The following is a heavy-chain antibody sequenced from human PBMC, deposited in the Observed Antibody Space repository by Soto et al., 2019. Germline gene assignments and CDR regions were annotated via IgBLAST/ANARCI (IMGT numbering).Heavy chain of an antibody. CDR3: ARALSFYYCSSTSCLDGY. CDR2: ISSSSSYI. CDR1: GFTFSSYS. J-gene: IGHJ4*02. V-gene: IGHV3-21*01. D-gene: IGHD2-2*01. Sequence: GGSLRLSCAASGFTFSSYSMNWVRQAPGKGLEWVSSISSSSSYIYYADSVKGRFTISRDNAKNSLYLQMNSLRAEDTAVYYCARALSFYYCSSTSCLDGYWGQGTLVTVSS.